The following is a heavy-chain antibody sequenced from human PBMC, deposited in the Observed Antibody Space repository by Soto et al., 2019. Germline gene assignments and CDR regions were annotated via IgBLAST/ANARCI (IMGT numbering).Heavy chain of an antibody. CDR3: VKGASAYCGGDCYFSSYYFDY. D-gene: IGHD2-21*02. J-gene: IGHJ4*02. CDR1: GFTFSSYA. Sequence: GGSLRLSCSASGFTFSSYAMHWVRQAPGKGLEYVSAISSNGGSTYYADSVKGRFTISRDNSKNTLYLQMSSLRAEDTAVYYCVKGASAYCGGDCYFSSYYFDYWGQGTLVTVSS. CDR2: ISSNGGST. V-gene: IGHV3-64D*06.